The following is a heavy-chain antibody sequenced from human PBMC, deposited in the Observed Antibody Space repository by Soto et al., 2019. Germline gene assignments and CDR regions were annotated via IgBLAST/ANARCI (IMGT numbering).Heavy chain of an antibody. Sequence: QVQLVQSGAEVKKPGSSVKVSCKASGGTFSSYAISWVRQAPGQGLEWMGGIIPIFHTANYAQKFQGRVTITADESTNPAYMELSSLLSEDTAVYYCAEGSSSSRRFDPWGQGTLVTVSS. CDR2: IIPIFHTA. V-gene: IGHV1-69*01. D-gene: IGHD6-6*01. CDR1: GGTFSSYA. J-gene: IGHJ5*02. CDR3: AEGSSSSRRFDP.